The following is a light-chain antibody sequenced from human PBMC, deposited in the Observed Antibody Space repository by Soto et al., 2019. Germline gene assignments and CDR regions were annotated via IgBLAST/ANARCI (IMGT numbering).Light chain of an antibody. Sequence: EIVMTQSPATLSVSPGERATLSCRASQSVTSNLAWYQQKPGQAPRLLIFAASTRATGIPARFSGSGSGTEFTLTISSLQSEDFATYYCQQYESFSATFGPGTKV. J-gene: IGKJ1*01. CDR2: AAS. CDR1: QSVTSN. V-gene: IGKV3-15*01. CDR3: QQYESFSAT.